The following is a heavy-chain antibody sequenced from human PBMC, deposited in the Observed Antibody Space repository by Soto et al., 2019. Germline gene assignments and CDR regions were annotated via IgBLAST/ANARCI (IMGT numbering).Heavy chain of an antibody. Sequence: VQLVESGGGVVQPGRSLRLSCAASGFTFSDYAMHWVRQAPGKGLEWVAVVSHDGRNTHYADSVKGRFTISRDSPKSTVSPEMTSLRAEDTAVYYCAKGGRQWLVTSDFNYWGQGALVTVSS. D-gene: IGHD6-19*01. V-gene: IGHV3-30*18. CDR3: AKGGRQWLVTSDFNY. J-gene: IGHJ4*02. CDR1: GFTFSDYA. CDR2: VSHDGRNT.